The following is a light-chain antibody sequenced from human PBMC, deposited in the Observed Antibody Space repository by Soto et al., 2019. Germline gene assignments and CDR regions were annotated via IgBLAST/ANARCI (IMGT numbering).Light chain of an antibody. J-gene: IGKJ3*01. Sequence: DVVMTQSPLSLPVTLGQPASISCRSSQSLVYSDGNTYLSWFQQRPGQSPRRLIYKVFNRDSGVPERFSGSGSDTDFTLKISRVEAEDVGVYYCMQGTPWPPNFGPGTKVDIK. CDR2: KVF. V-gene: IGKV2-30*01. CDR3: MQGTPWPPN. CDR1: QSLVYSDGNTY.